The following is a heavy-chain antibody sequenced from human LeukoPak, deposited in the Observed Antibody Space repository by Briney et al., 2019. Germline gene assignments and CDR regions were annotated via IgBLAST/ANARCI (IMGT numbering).Heavy chain of an antibody. CDR2: ISYDGSNK. Sequence: GGSLRLSCAASGFTFSSYAMHWVRQAPGKGLEWVAVISYDGSNKYYADSVKGRFTISRDNSKNTLYLQMNSLRAEDTAVYYCARDHPGDGGTTVDYWGQGTLVTVSS. CDR3: ARDHPGDGGTTVDY. D-gene: IGHD1-1*01. V-gene: IGHV3-30-3*01. J-gene: IGHJ4*02. CDR1: GFTFSSYA.